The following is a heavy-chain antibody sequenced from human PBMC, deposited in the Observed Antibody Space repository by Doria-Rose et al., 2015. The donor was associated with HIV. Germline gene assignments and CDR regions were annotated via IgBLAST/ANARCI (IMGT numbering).Heavy chain of an antibody. J-gene: IGHJ4*02. V-gene: IGHV4-31*03. CDR2: IYHTGST. CDR1: GGSINSGDYY. CDR3: ARRSPSVAFDY. Sequence: QAQLQESGPGLVKPSQTLSLTCTVSGGSINSGDYYWTWIRQHPGEGLDWIGYIYHTGSTYYNPSLKSRVIISVDTSKNQFSLRLTSVTAADTAVYYCARRSPSVAFDYWGQGTLVTVSS. D-gene: IGHD6-19*01.